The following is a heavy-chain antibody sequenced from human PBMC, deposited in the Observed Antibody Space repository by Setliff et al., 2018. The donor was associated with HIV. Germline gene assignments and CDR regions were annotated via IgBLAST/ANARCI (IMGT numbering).Heavy chain of an antibody. CDR2: INPGGDYR. V-gene: IGHV1-46*01. D-gene: IGHD6-19*01. Sequence: ASVKVSCKASGYTFSNYYVHWVRQAPGQGLEWMGMINPGGDYRSYTQKFQGRINLATASSTSTVYMELSSLRSEDTAVYYCARGPYSSGFKTWRDYYYYYGMDVWGQGTTVTVSS. J-gene: IGHJ6*02. CDR1: GYTFSNYY. CDR3: ARGPYSSGFKTWRDYYYYYGMDV.